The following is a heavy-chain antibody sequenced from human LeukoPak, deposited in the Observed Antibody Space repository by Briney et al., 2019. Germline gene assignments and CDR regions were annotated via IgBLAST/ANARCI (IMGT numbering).Heavy chain of an antibody. Sequence: GGSLRLSCAAPGFTFSSYAMSWVRQAPGKGLEWVSAISGSGGGTYYADSVKGRFTISRDNSKNTLYLQMNSLRAEDTAVYYCAKDRSYCSSTSCYNWFDPWGQGTLVTVSS. D-gene: IGHD2-2*01. V-gene: IGHV3-23*01. CDR1: GFTFSSYA. CDR3: AKDRSYCSSTSCYNWFDP. CDR2: ISGSGGGT. J-gene: IGHJ5*02.